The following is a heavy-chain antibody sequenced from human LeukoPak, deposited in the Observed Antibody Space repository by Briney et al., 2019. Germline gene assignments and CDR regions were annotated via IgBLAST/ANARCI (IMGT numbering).Heavy chain of an antibody. CDR1: GYTFTSYG. CDR3: ARAGLRDGRSTTGGNYYYGMDV. V-gene: IGHV1-18*01. CDR2: ISAYNGNT. Sequence: ASVKVSCKASGYTFTSYGISWVRQAPGQGLEWMGWISAYNGNTNYAQKLQGRVTMTTDTSTSTAYMELSSLRSEDTAVYYCARAGLRDGRSTTGGNYYYGMDVWGQGTTVTVSS. J-gene: IGHJ6*02. D-gene: IGHD5-24*01.